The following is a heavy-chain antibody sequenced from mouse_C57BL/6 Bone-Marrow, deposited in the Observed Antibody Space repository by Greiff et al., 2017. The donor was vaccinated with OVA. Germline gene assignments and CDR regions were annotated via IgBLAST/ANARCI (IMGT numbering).Heavy chain of an antibody. Sequence: EVQLQQSGPVLVKPGASVKMSCKASGYTFTDYYMNWVKQSHGKSLEWIGVINPYNGGTSYNQKFKGKATLTVDKSSSTAYMELNSLTSEDSAVYYCARSAYYGSSYVYAMDYWGQGTSVTVSS. CDR1: GYTFTDYY. V-gene: IGHV1-19*01. CDR3: ARSAYYGSSYVYAMDY. J-gene: IGHJ4*01. D-gene: IGHD1-1*01. CDR2: INPYNGGT.